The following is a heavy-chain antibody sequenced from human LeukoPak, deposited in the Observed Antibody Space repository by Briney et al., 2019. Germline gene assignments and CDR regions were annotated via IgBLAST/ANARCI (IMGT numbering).Heavy chain of an antibody. V-gene: IGHV3-74*01. J-gene: IGHJ4*02. CDR1: GFTFSSYG. CDR3: ARGLLTQSTVTLGY. CDR2: INTDETRT. D-gene: IGHD4-17*01. Sequence: PGGTLRLSCAASGFTFSSYGMSWVRQAPGKGLLWVSRINTDETRTNYADSVKGRFTISRDNAKNTLYLQMDSLRAEDTAVYYCARGLLTQSTVTLGYWGQGTLVTVSS.